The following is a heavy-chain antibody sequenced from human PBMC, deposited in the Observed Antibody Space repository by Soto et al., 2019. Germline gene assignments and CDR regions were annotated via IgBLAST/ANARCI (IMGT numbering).Heavy chain of an antibody. V-gene: IGHV3-23*01. CDR3: AQDRGCWVVRPSHDY. D-gene: IGHD2-21*01. CDR1: GFTFRNFV. J-gene: IGHJ4*02. CDR2: IRGTGGET. Sequence: EVQLLESGGGIVQPGGSLRVSCVASGFTFRNFVMSWVRQAPGKGLEWVSAIRGTGGETFYADSVKGRFTISRDNSKNTLYLQMNSLRDEDTALYFCAQDRGCWVVRPSHDYWGQGTLVTVSS.